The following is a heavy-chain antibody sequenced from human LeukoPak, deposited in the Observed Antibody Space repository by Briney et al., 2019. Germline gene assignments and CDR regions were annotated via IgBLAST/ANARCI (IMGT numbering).Heavy chain of an antibody. V-gene: IGHV3-74*01. J-gene: IGHJ4*02. CDR3: ARDQGILVRGPIDY. CDR2: INSDGSST. D-gene: IGHD3-10*01. Sequence: PGGSLRLSCAASGFTFSSYWMHWVRQAPGKGLVWVSRINSDGSSTSYADSVKGRFTISRDNSKNTLSLQMDSLRAEDTAVYYCARDQGILVRGPIDYWGQGTLVTFSS. CDR1: GFTFSSYW.